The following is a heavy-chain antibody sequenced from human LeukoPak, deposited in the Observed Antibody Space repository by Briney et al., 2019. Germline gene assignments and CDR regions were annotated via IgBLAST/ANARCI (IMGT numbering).Heavy chain of an antibody. D-gene: IGHD3-9*01. Sequence: SETLSLTCTVSGGSISSYYWSWIRQPPGKGLEWIGYIYYSGSTNYNPSLKSRVTISVDTSKNQFSLKLSSVTPADTAVYYCARDSARYFDWLSWFDPWGQGTLVTVSS. CDR2: IYYSGST. J-gene: IGHJ5*02. V-gene: IGHV4-59*01. CDR1: GGSISSYY. CDR3: ARDSARYFDWLSWFDP.